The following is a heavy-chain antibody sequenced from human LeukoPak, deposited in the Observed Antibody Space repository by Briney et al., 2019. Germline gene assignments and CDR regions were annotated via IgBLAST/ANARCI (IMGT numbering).Heavy chain of an antibody. V-gene: IGHV4-4*07. CDR3: AGDPGPLWFDP. CDR1: GGSISSYY. CDR2: IYTSGST. Sequence: SETLSLTCTVSGGSISSYYWSWLRQPAGKGLEWIGRIYTSGSTNYHPSLESLVTMSVDTSKNQFSLKLSSVTAAAPAVYYCAGDPGPLWFDPWGQGTLVTVSS. J-gene: IGHJ5*02.